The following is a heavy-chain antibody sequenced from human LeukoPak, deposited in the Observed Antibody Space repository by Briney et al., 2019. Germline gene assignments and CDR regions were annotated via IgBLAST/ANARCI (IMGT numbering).Heavy chain of an antibody. J-gene: IGHJ5*02. CDR3: ALGVDTAMTNWFDP. V-gene: IGHV1-2*04. CDR2: INPNSGGT. D-gene: IGHD5-18*01. CDR1: GYTFTGYY. Sequence: ASVKVSCTASGYTFTGYYMHWVRQAPGQGLEWMGWINPNSGGTNYAQKFQGWVTMTRDTSISTAYMELSRLRSDDTAVYYCALGVDTAMTNWFDPWGQGTLVTVSS.